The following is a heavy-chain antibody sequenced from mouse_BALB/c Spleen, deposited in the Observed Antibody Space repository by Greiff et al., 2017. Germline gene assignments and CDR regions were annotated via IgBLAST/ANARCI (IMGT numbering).Heavy chain of an antibody. J-gene: IGHJ3*01. CDR3: ARDRDKGFAY. CDR2: ISSGGSYT. Sequence: EVKLEESGGGLVKPGGSLKLSCAASGFTFSSYAMSWVRQSPEKRLEWVAEISSGGSYTYYPDTVTGRFTISRDNAKNTLYLEMSSLRSEDTAMYYCARDRDKGFAYWGQGTLVTVSA. CDR1: GFTFSSYA. V-gene: IGHV5-9-4*01.